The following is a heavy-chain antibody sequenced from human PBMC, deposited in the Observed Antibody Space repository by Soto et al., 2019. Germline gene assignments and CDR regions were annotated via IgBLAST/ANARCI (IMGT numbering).Heavy chain of an antibody. CDR3: ARSQGSSTSLEIYDYYYYGMDV. D-gene: IGHD2-2*01. Sequence: QVQLVQSGAEVKKPGSSVKVSCKASGGTFSSYAISWVRQAPGQVLEWMGGIIPIPGTANYAQKYQGRVTITADESTSTAYMELSSLRSEDTAVYSCARSQGSSTSLEIYDYYYYGMDVWGQGTMVTVSS. J-gene: IGHJ6*02. CDR2: IIPIPGTA. V-gene: IGHV1-69*01. CDR1: GGTFSSYA.